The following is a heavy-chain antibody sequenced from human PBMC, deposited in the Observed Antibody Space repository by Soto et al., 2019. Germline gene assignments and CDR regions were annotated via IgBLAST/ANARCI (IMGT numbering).Heavy chain of an antibody. CDR2: FSGSSGNS. J-gene: IGHJ4*02. D-gene: IGHD5-12*01. CDR1: GYTFSSSI. V-gene: IGHV3-23*01. CDR3: AKRGHNFFDY. Sequence: EVQLLESGGNLVQPGGSLRLSCAGSGYTFSSSIMSWVRQAPGKGLEWVSTFSGSSGNSYYADSAKGRFTISRDNSKNTLYLQMNSLRAEDTALYYCAKRGHNFFDYWGKGTLVTVSS.